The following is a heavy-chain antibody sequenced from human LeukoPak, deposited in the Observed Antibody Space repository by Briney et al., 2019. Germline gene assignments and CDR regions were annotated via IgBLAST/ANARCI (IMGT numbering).Heavy chain of an antibody. Sequence: SETLSLTRTVSGGSLSSYYWSWIRQPPGKGLEWIGYIYYSGSADYNPSLKSRVTISVDTSKNQFSLKLSSVTAADTAVYYCARDKQPGDNWGQGTLVTVSS. CDR2: IYYSGSA. CDR1: GGSLSSYY. CDR3: ARDKQPGDN. J-gene: IGHJ4*02. V-gene: IGHV4-59*01. D-gene: IGHD5-18*01.